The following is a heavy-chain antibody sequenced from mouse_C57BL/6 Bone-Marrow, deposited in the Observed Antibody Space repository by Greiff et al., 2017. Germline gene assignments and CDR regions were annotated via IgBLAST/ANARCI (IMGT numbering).Heavy chain of an antibody. V-gene: IGHV1-64*01. J-gene: IGHJ4*01. Sequence: QVQLQQPGAELVKPGASVKLSCKASGYTFTNYWMHWVKQRPGQGLEWIGMMHPNGGSPDYNEKFKSEATLRVDKSSRTAYMELSSLTSEASAVYYCARSYDCAASAMDYWGQGTSVTVSS. CDR2: MHPNGGSP. CDR1: GYTFTNYW. CDR3: ARSYDCAASAMDY. D-gene: IGHD2-4*01.